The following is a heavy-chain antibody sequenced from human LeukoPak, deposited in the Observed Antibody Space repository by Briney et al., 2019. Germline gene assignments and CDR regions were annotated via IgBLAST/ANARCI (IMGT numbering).Heavy chain of an antibody. V-gene: IGHV4-39*01. Sequence: SETLSLTCTVSGVSISSSNSYWGWIRQPPGKGLEGIGSIYYSGNTYYNASLKSQVSISIDTSKNQFSLRLTSVTAADTAVYYCARQTGSGLFILPGGQGTLATVSS. CDR3: ARQTGSGLFILP. J-gene: IGHJ4*02. D-gene: IGHD3/OR15-3a*01. CDR2: IYYSGNT. CDR1: GVSISSSNSY.